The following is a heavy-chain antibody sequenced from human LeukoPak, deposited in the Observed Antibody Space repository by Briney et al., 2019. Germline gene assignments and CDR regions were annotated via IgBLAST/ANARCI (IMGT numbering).Heavy chain of an antibody. CDR1: GYTFTSYY. CDR3: ARDIVVVPAAILAPEYFQH. Sequence: GASVKVSCKASGYTFTSYYMHWVRQAPGQGLEWMGIINPSGGSTSYAQKFQGRVTMTRDTSISTAYMELSRLRSDDTAVYYCARDIVVVPAAILAPEYFQHWGQGTLVTVSS. CDR2: INPSGGST. D-gene: IGHD2-2*02. J-gene: IGHJ1*01. V-gene: IGHV1-46*01.